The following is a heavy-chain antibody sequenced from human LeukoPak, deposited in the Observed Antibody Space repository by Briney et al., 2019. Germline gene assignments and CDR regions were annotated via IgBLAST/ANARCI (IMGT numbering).Heavy chain of an antibody. CDR3: ASPRYSSGWYFDY. D-gene: IGHD6-19*01. CDR2: INPNSGVT. J-gene: IGHJ4*02. V-gene: IGHV1-2*02. Sequence: GASVRVSFTPSVYTFTAYYMHWVRQAPGQGLEGRGWINPNSGVTNSAQKSQRRVTMTRDTSISTAYMELSRLRSDDTAVYYCASPRYSSGWYFDYWGQGTLVTVSS. CDR1: VYTFTAYY.